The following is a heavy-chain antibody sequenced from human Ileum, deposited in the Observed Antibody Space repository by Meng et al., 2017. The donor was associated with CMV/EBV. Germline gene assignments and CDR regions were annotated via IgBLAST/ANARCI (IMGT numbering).Heavy chain of an antibody. J-gene: IGHJ4*02. Sequence: QVQLHQSGPGLVKTSQTLLLTCAISRDSVSSTTVTWNWIRQSPSRGFEWLGRTYYRSKWFNDYALSVRGRITINPDISKNQLSLQLNSVTPEDTAVYYCVRLTGNSWLDYWGRGTLVTVSS. D-gene: IGHD6-13*01. CDR3: VRLTGNSWLDY. CDR1: RDSVSSTTVT. CDR2: TYYRSKWFN. V-gene: IGHV6-1*01.